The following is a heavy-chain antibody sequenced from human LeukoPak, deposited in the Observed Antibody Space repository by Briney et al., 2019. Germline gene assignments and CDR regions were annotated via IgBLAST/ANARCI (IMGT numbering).Heavy chain of an antibody. D-gene: IGHD6-19*01. J-gene: IGHJ3*02. CDR3: ARDPSSGWFGAFDI. CDR1: GYTFTGYY. CDR2: INPNSGGT. Sequence: ASVKVSCKASGYTFTGYYMQWVRQAPGQGLEWMGWINPNSGGTNYAQKFQGRVTMTRDTSISTAYMELSRLRSDDTAVYYCARDPSSGWFGAFDIWGQGTMVTVSS. V-gene: IGHV1-2*02.